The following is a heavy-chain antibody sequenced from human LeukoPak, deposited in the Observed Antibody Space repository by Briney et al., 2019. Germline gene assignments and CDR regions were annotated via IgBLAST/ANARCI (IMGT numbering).Heavy chain of an antibody. J-gene: IGHJ4*02. V-gene: IGHV1-2*02. CDR3: ARVVEGTSMIDY. D-gene: IGHD5-18*01. CDR2: INPDSGGT. CDR1: GYTFTDYY. Sequence: RASVKVSCKASGYTFTDYYMHWVRQAPGQGLEWMGWINPDSGGTNYAQRFQGRVTMTRDTSISTAYMELSRLRSDDTAVYYCARVVEGTSMIDYWGQGTLVTVSS.